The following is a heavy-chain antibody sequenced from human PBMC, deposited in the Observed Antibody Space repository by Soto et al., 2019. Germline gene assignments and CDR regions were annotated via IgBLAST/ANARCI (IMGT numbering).Heavy chain of an antibody. D-gene: IGHD2-15*01. CDR2: IYYSGST. CDR3: ARIGRVLFDY. CDR1: GGSISSSSYY. V-gene: IGHV4-39*01. J-gene: IGHJ4*02. Sequence: SETLSLTCTVSGGSISSSSYYWGWIRQPPGKGPEWIGSIYYSGSTYYNPSLKSRVTISVDTSKNHFSLKLSSVTAADTAVYYCARIGRVLFDYWGQGTLVTVSS.